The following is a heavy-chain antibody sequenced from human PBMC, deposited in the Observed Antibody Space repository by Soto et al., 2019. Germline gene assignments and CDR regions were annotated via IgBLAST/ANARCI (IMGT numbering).Heavy chain of an antibody. D-gene: IGHD3-22*01. J-gene: IGHJ4*02. V-gene: IGHV3-23*01. Sequence: GGSLRLSCAASGFTFSSYAMSWVRQAPGKGLEWVSAISGSGGSTYYADSVKGRFTISRDNSKNTLYLQMNSLRAEDTAVYYCARDLPTYYYDSSGYYSFDYWGQGTLVTVSS. CDR1: GFTFSSYA. CDR2: ISGSGGST. CDR3: ARDLPTYYYDSSGYYSFDY.